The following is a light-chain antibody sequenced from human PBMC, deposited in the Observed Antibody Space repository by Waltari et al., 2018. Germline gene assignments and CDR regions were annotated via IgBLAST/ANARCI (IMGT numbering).Light chain of an antibody. J-gene: IGLJ1*01. CDR2: DVS. V-gene: IGLV2-14*01. CDR3: SSYTSSSTYV. CDR1: SRDVGGYKY. Sequence: QSALTQPASVSGSPGQSIPISCTGTSRDVGGYKYVPWYQQHPGKAPKLMIYDVSKRPSGVSNRFSGSKSGNTASLTISGLQAEDEADYYRSSYTSSSTYVFGTGTKVTVL.